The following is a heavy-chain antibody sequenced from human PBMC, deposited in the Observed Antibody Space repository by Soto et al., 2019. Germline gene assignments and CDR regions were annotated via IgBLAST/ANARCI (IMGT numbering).Heavy chain of an antibody. CDR3: ARGIWQQRLAS. D-gene: IGHD6-13*01. CDR1: GGSLSGYY. CDR2: INHGGST. J-gene: IGHJ4*02. Sequence: PSETLSLTCAVYGGSLSGYYWSWIRQSPGKGLEWIGEINHGGSTIYNLSLKSRVTLLVDTSKNQFFLKLTSVTAADTAVYYCARGIWQQRLASWGQGTLVTVSS. V-gene: IGHV4-34*01.